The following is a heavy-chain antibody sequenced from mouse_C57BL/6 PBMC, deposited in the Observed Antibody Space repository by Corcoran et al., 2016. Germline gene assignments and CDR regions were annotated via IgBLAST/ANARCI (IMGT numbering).Heavy chain of an antibody. CDR2: INPNNGGT. CDR3: ARSYYDYDVGWFAY. V-gene: IGHV1-26*01. D-gene: IGHD2-4*01. Sequence: EVQLQQSGPELVKPGASVKISCKASGYTFTDYYMNWVKQSHGKSLEWIGDINPNNGGTSYNQKFKGKATLTVDKSSSTAYMELRSLTSEDSAVYYCARSYYDYDVGWFAYWGQGTLVTVSA. J-gene: IGHJ3*01. CDR1: GYTFTDYY.